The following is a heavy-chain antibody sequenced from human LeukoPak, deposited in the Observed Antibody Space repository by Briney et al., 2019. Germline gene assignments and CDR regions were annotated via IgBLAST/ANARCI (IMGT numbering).Heavy chain of an antibody. J-gene: IGHJ4*02. CDR2: IYHSGST. D-gene: IGHD3-9*01. CDR1: GGSISSSNW. Sequence: SETLSLTCAVSGGSISSSNWWSWVRQPPGKGLEWIGEIYHSGSTNYNPSLKSRVTISVDTSKNQFSLKLSSVTAADTAVYYCARDFDILGSGCDYWGQGTLVTVSS. CDR3: ARDFDILGSGCDY. V-gene: IGHV4-4*02.